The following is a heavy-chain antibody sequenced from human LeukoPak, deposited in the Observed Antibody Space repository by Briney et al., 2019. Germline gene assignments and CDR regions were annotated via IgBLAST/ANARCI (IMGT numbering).Heavy chain of an antibody. CDR2: IKQDGSEK. J-gene: IGHJ6*02. D-gene: IGHD1-14*01. CDR1: GFTFSNYW. V-gene: IGHV3-7*03. Sequence: PGGSLRLSCAASGFTFSNYWMSWVRQTPGKGLEWVANIKQDGSEKYYVDSVKGRFTISRDNAKNSLYLQMNSLRAEDTAVYYCARGGSKYYYYGMDVWGQGTTVTVSS. CDR3: ARGGSKYYYYGMDV.